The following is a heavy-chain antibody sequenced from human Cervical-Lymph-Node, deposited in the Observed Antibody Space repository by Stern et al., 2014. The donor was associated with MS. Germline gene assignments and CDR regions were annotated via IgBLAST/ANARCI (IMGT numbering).Heavy chain of an antibody. CDR1: GMIFSTYA. Sequence: EQLVESGGGVVQPGGSLRLSCEASGMIFSTYAMHWVRQAPGKGLEWVAVIWHDGTKKYYAPSAKGRFTISRDNSNNTMYLQMHGLRADDTAVYYCARSMQILGMLVRYGLDVWGQGTTVTVSS. D-gene: IGHD3-3*01. CDR3: ARSMQILGMLVRYGLDV. V-gene: IGHV3-33*01. J-gene: IGHJ6*02. CDR2: IWHDGTKK.